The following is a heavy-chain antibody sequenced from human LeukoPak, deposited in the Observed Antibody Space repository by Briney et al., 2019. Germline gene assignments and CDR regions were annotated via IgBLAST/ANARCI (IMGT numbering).Heavy chain of an antibody. D-gene: IGHD3-16*02. CDR2: IYTSGST. J-gene: IGHJ4*01. CDR1: GGSISSYY. Sequence: SETLSLTCTVSGGSISSYYWSWIRQPAGKGLEWIGRIYTSGSTNYNPSLKSRVTMSVVTSKNQFSLKLSSVTAADTAVYYCAGYHYVWGSYRHFDYRGPGNLVTVSS. CDR3: AGYHYVWGSYRHFDY. V-gene: IGHV4-4*07.